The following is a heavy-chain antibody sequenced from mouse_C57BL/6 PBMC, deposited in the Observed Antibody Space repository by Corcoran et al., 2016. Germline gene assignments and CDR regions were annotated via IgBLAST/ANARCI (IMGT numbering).Heavy chain of an antibody. CDR1: GYSITSGYY. CDR2: ISYDGSN. V-gene: IGHV3-6*01. J-gene: IGHJ1*03. CDR3: ARGYDSNWYFDV. Sequence: DVQLQESGPGLVKPSQSLSLTCSVTGYSITSGYYWNWIRQFPGNKLEWMGYISYDGSNNYNPSLKNRISITRDTSKNQFFLKLNSVTTEDTATYYCARGYDSNWYFDVWGTGTTVTVSS. D-gene: IGHD2-10*02.